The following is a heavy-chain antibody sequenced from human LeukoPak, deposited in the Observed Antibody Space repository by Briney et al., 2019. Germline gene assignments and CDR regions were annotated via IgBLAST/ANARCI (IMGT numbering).Heavy chain of an antibody. CDR3: ARDLEYLYPGGAFDI. Sequence: ASVKVSCKASGYTFTGYYMHWVRQAPGQGLEWMGWINPNSGGTNYAQKFQGRVTMTRDTSISTAYMELSGLRSDDTAVYYCARDLEYLYPGGAFDIWGQGTMVTVSS. CDR1: GYTFTGYY. J-gene: IGHJ3*02. CDR2: INPNSGGT. V-gene: IGHV1-2*02. D-gene: IGHD3-16*01.